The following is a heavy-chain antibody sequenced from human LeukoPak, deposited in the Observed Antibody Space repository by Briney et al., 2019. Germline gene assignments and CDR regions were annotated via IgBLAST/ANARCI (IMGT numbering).Heavy chain of an antibody. J-gene: IGHJ4*02. CDR1: GGSISSYY. CDR2: IYYSGST. CDR3: AVGADPRSYHFDY. V-gene: IGHV4-59*01. Sequence: PSETLSLTCTVSGGSISSYYWSWIRQPPGKGLEWIGYIYYSGSTNYNPSLKSRVTISVDTSKNQFSLQLSSVTAADTAVYYCAVGADPRSYHFDYWGQGTLVTVSS. D-gene: IGHD3-10*01.